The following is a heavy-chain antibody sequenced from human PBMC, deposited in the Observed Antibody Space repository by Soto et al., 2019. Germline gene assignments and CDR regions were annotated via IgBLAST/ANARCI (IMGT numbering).Heavy chain of an antibody. Sequence: SETLSLTCTVSGGSISSGDYYWSWIRQPPGKGLEWIGYIYYSGSTYYNPSLKSRVTISVDTSKNQFSLKLSSVTAADTAVYYCARESSIAARDYWGQGTLVTVSS. J-gene: IGHJ4*02. CDR3: ARESSIAARDY. V-gene: IGHV4-30-4*01. CDR2: IYYSGST. CDR1: GGSISSGDYY. D-gene: IGHD6-6*01.